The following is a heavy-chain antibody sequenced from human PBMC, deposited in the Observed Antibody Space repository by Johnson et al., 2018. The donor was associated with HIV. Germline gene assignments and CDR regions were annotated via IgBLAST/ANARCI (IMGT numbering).Heavy chain of an antibody. CDR3: ARGGDVVWFGEFPGAFDV. CDR1: GFTFRDYY. Sequence: VQPVESGGDLVKPGGSLRLSCAASGFTFRDYYMSWIRQAPGKGLEWVAYISSSGSSISYTDSVKGRFTISRDHAKNSLYLQMNGLRAEDPAVYYCARGGDVVWFGEFPGAFDVWGQGTMVTVSS. CDR2: ISSSGSSI. D-gene: IGHD3-10*01. J-gene: IGHJ3*01. V-gene: IGHV3-11*04.